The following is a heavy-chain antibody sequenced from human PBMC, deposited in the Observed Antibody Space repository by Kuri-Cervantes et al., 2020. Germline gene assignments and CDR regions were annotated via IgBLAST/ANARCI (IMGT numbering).Heavy chain of an antibody. CDR2: ISGSGGST. J-gene: IGHJ5*02. Sequence: GESLKISCAASGFTFSSYAMSWVRQAPGKGLEWVSAISGSGGSTYYADSVKGRFTISRDNSKNTLYLQMNSLRAEDTAVYYCAKDFGASFEGWLDPWGQGTLVTVSS. CDR1: GFTFSSYA. V-gene: IGHV3-23*01. D-gene: IGHD1-26*01. CDR3: AKDFGASFEGWLDP.